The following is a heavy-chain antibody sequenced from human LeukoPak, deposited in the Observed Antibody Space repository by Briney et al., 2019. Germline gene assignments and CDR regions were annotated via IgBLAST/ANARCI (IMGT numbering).Heavy chain of an antibody. D-gene: IGHD1-14*01. J-gene: IGHJ4*02. CDR3: AKDRYKIAPRQFDY. Sequence: PGGSLRLSCAASGFMFSSYAMSWVRQAPGKGLEWVSGISGSGGSTYYADSVKGRFTISRDNSKNTLYLQMNSLRAEDTAVYCCAKDRYKIAPRQFDYWGQGTLVTVSS. CDR2: ISGSGGST. V-gene: IGHV3-23*01. CDR1: GFMFSSYA.